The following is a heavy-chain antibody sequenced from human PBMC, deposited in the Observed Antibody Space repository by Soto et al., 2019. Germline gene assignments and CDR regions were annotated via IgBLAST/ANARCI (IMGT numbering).Heavy chain of an antibody. V-gene: IGHV3-23*01. Sequence: GGSLRLSCAASGFSFNYYAMSWVRQAPGKGLEWVSSISDSGGNTNYADSVKGRFTISRDNSKNTLYLQMHSLRAEDTALYYCDKAARGGYSYGNYDYWGQGTLVTVYS. J-gene: IGHJ4*02. CDR1: GFSFNYYA. CDR2: ISDSGGNT. CDR3: DKAARGGYSYGNYDY. D-gene: IGHD5-18*01.